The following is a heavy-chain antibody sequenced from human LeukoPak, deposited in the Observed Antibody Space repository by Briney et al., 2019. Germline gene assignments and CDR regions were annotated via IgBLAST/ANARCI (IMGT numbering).Heavy chain of an antibody. CDR1: GGSFSGYY. V-gene: IGHV4-34*01. D-gene: IGHD4-17*01. Sequence: SETLSLTCAVYGGSFSGYYWRWIRQPPGKGLEWIGEINHSGSTNYNPSLKSRVTISVDTSKNQFSLKLSSVTAADTAVYYCARGLSPPTTVTTDYWGQGTLVTVSS. CDR3: ARGLSPPTTVTTDY. J-gene: IGHJ4*02. CDR2: INHSGST.